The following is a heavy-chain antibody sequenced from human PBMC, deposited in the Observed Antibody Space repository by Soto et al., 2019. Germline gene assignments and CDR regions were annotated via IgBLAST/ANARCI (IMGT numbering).Heavy chain of an antibody. D-gene: IGHD3-10*01. J-gene: IGHJ4*02. CDR2: ISAYNGNT. Sequence: ASVKVSCKASGYTFTSYGISWVRQAPGQGLEWMGWISAYNGNTNYAQKLQGRVTMTTDTSTSTAYMELRSLRSDDTAVYYCASGLPGSITMVRGVINDYRGQRTPVTVSS. V-gene: IGHV1-18*01. CDR3: ASGLPGSITMVRGVINDY. CDR1: GYTFTSYG.